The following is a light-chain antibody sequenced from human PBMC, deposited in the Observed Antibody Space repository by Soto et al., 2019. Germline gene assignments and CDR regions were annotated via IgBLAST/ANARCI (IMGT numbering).Light chain of an antibody. CDR2: EVT. CDR3: SSYAGSNNLL. V-gene: IGLV2-8*01. J-gene: IGLJ2*01. CDR1: ISDVGGYNY. Sequence: QSALTQPPSASGSPGQSVTISCTGTISDVGGYNYVSWYQQHPGKAPKLMIYEVTKRPSGVPDRFPGSKSGNTASLTVSGLQAEDEADYYCSSYAGSNNLLFGGGTKLTVL.